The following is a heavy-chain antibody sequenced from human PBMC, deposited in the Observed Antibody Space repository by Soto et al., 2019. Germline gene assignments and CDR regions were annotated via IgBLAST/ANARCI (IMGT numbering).Heavy chain of an antibody. J-gene: IGHJ4*02. Sequence: GGSLRLSCAASGFTFSSHYMTWVRQAPGKGLEWVGRIYTGGNTHYADSVKGRFTISRDDSENTLYLQMDSLGVEDTAVYYCARVVAQIDSWGQGTLVTVSS. CDR1: GFTFSSHY. CDR3: ARVVAQIDS. V-gene: IGHV3-66*01. CDR2: IYTGGNT. D-gene: IGHD5-12*01.